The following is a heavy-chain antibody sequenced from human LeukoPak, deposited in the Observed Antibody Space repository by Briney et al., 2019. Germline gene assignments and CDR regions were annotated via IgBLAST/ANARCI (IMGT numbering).Heavy chain of an antibody. D-gene: IGHD2-21*02. CDR1: GFTFTSYA. Sequence: GGSLRLSCAASGFTFTSYALSWVRQAPGKGLEWVSAISAGGGSTYDADSVKGRFTISSDNSKNTVYLQMTSLRVDDTAVYYCAKFDRTATYFDSWGQGTLVTVSS. CDR2: ISAGGGST. J-gene: IGHJ4*02. V-gene: IGHV3-23*01. CDR3: AKFDRTATYFDS.